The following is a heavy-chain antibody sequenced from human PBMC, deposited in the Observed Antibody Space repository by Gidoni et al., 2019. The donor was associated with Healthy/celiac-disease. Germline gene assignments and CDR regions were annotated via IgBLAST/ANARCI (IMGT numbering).Heavy chain of an antibody. D-gene: IGHD2-2*01. Sequence: QVQLLESGGGLVTPGGSLRLSCAASGFPFSDYYISWIRQAPGKGLEGVSYMSSSGSTIYYADSVKGRFTISRDNAKNSLYLQMNSLRAEDTAVYYCARGGGAEDIVVVPAATEEAFDIWGQGTMVTVSS. CDR3: ARGGGAEDIVVVPAATEEAFDI. CDR1: GFPFSDYY. J-gene: IGHJ3*02. V-gene: IGHV3-11*01. CDR2: MSSSGSTI.